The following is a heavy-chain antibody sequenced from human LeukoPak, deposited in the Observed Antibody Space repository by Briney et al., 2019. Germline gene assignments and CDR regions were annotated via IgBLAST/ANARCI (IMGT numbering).Heavy chain of an antibody. CDR1: GGSISSYY. CDR2: IYYSGST. Sequence: SETLSLTCTVSGGSISSYYWSWIRQPPGKGLEWIGYIYYSGSTNYNPSLKSRVTISVDTSKNQFSLKLSSVTAADTAVYYCARVGGSYWNYFDYWGQGTLVTVSS. V-gene: IGHV4-59*01. CDR3: ARVGGSYWNYFDY. D-gene: IGHD1-26*01. J-gene: IGHJ4*02.